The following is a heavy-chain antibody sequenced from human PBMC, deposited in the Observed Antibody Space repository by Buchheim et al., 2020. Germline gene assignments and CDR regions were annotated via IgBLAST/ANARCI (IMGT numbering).Heavy chain of an antibody. CDR3: ARANDQWSYSDYFDY. V-gene: IGHV3-21*01. Sequence: EVQLVESGGGLVKPGGSLRLSCAASGFTFSSYSMNWVRQAPGKGLEGVSSISSSSSYIYYADSVKGGFTISRDNAKNSLYRQMNSLRAEHTAVYYCARANDQWSYSDYFDYWGQGTL. CDR2: ISSSSSYI. J-gene: IGHJ4*02. CDR1: GFTFSSYS. D-gene: IGHD1-26*01.